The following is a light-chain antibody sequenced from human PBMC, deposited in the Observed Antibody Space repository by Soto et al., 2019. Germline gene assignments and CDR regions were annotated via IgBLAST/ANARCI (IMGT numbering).Light chain of an antibody. Sequence: QSVLTQPPSASGTPGQRVNLSCSGSSSNIGSNTVNWYQQLPGTAPNLLIYSNNQRPSGVPDRFSCSKSGTSASLSISGLQSEDEADDYCSSWDDSLNGSYVFGTGTKLTVL. J-gene: IGLJ1*01. CDR3: SSWDDSLNGSYV. V-gene: IGLV1-44*01. CDR2: SNN. CDR1: SSNIGSNT.